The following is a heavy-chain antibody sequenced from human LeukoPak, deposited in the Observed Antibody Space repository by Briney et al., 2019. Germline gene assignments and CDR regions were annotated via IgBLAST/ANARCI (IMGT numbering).Heavy chain of an antibody. Sequence: PGGSLRLSCAASGFTFSSYSMKWVRQAPGKGLEWVSYISRSNGSIYYADSVKGRFTISRDNAKNSLYLQMNSLRAEDTAVYYCARAGPPAFDPWGQGTLVTVSS. J-gene: IGHJ5*02. CDR3: ARAGPPAFDP. V-gene: IGHV3-48*04. CDR2: ISRSNGSI. CDR1: GFTFSSYS.